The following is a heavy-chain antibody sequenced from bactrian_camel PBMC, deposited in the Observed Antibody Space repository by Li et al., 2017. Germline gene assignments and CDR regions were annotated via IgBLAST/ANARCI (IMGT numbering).Heavy chain of an antibody. V-gene: IGHV3S53*01. CDR1: GYIFSSCR. Sequence: VQLVESGGGSVQTGGSLKLACTGSGYIFSSCRMAWFRQAPGKEREGVATIDSDGSTNYADSVKGRFTISEDNAKGTLGLQMNALKPEDTAMYYCAAVRYLRGAYCYIRPGVVRNFDNGGQGTQVTV. CDR2: IDSDGST. CDR3: AAVRYLRGAYCYIRPGVVRNFDN. J-gene: IGHJ4*01. D-gene: IGHD2*01.